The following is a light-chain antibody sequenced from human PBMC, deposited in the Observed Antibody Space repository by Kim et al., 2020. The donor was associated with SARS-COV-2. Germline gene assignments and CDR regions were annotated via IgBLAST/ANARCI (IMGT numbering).Light chain of an antibody. Sequence: EIVMTQSPATLSVSPGERATLSYRASQSVSGNLAWYQQKPGQAPRLLIYGESTRATGIPARFSGSGSGTEFALTINSLQSEDFAVYYCQQYYNLWTFGQGTKVDIK. CDR3: QQYYNLWT. V-gene: IGKV3-15*01. J-gene: IGKJ1*01. CDR2: GES. CDR1: QSVSGN.